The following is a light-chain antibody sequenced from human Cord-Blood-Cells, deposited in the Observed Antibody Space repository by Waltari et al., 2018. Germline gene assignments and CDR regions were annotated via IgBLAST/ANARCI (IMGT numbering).Light chain of an antibody. CDR2: DVS. Sequence: QSALTQPRSVSGSPGQSVTISCTGTSSDVGGYNYFSWYQQHPGKAPNLMIYDVSKRPSGVPDRFSGSKSGNTASLTISGLQAEDEADYYCCSYAGSLRVFGGGTKLTVL. V-gene: IGLV2-11*01. CDR3: CSYAGSLRV. J-gene: IGLJ3*02. CDR1: SSDVGGYNY.